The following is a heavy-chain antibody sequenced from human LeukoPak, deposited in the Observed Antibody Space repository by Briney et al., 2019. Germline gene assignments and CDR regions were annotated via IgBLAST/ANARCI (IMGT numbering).Heavy chain of an antibody. CDR3: ARDGHYGMDV. CDR1: GFTFNNYA. CDR2: ISYDGSNK. J-gene: IGHJ6*02. Sequence: GGSLRLSCVASGFTFNNYAMHWVRQAPGKGLEWVALISYDGSNKYYADSVKGRFTISRDNSKNTLYLQMNSLRAEDTAVYYCARDGHYGMDVWGQGTTVTVSS. V-gene: IGHV3-30-3*01.